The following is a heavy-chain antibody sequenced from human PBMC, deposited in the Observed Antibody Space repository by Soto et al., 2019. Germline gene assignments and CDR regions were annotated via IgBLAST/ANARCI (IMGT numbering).Heavy chain of an antibody. D-gene: IGHD2-2*01. CDR1: GFSLSNYA. CDR2: ITGSADKT. V-gene: IGHV3-23*01. CDR3: ARDCSSSSCSVWHY. Sequence: EVQLLESGGDLVQPGGSLRLSCAASGFSLSNYAMTWVRQAPWKGLEWVSGITGSADKTYYADSVKGRFIISRDNSKNTLYLQMNSLRAEDTALYYCARDCSSSSCSVWHYWGQGTLVTVSS. J-gene: IGHJ4*02.